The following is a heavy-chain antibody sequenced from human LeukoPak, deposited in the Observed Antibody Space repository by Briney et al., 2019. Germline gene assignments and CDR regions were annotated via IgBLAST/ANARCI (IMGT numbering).Heavy chain of an antibody. CDR2: ISCDGSNK. CDR3: AKDSQDIVVVRAAASYYYGMDV. Sequence: PGGSLRLSCAASGFTFSSYGMHWVRQAPGKGLEWVAVISCDGSNKYYADSVKGRFTISRDNSKNTLYLQMNSLRAEDTAVYYCAKDSQDIVVVRAAASYYYGMDVWGQGTTVTVSS. V-gene: IGHV3-30*18. CDR1: GFTFSSYG. D-gene: IGHD2-15*01. J-gene: IGHJ6*02.